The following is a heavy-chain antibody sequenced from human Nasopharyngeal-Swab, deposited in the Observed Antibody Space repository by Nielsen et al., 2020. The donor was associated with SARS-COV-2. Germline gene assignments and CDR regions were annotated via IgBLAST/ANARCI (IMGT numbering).Heavy chain of an antibody. J-gene: IGHJ4*02. Sequence: RQAPGKGLEWIGEINHSGSTNYNPSLKSRVSISADTSKNQFSLKLSSVTAADMAVYYCAREEYYYGSGSPRYYFDYWGQGTLVTVSS. D-gene: IGHD3-10*01. V-gene: IGHV4-34*01. CDR3: AREEYYYGSGSPRYYFDY. CDR2: INHSGST.